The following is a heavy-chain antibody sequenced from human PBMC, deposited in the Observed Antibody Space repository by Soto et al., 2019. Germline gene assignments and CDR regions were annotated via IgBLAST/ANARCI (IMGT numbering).Heavy chain of an antibody. V-gene: IGHV4-31*03. CDR2: IFFSGNT. CDR1: GGSILNGGHY. CDR3: ARGPGSLRP. J-gene: IGHJ5*02. Sequence: KASETLSLTCTVSGGSILNGGHYWTWIRQPPGKGLEWIGKIFFSGNTHYNTALKSRLSFSVDRAKNQFSLNLTSVTAADTAIYYCARGPGSLRPWGQGTLVTVSS. D-gene: IGHD1-1*01.